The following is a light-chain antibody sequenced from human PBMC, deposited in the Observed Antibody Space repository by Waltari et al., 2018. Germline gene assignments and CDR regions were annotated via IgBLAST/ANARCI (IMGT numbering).Light chain of an antibody. CDR1: QSVSYN. J-gene: IGKJ1*01. CDR2: ASS. Sequence: EIVMTQSPATLSVSPGERVTLSCRASQSVSYNLAWYQHKPGQAPRLLMSASSTRATGVPARFSGSGSGTDFTLTISSLQSEDFAIYYCQQYNEWPPWTFDQGTRVEIK. V-gene: IGKV3-15*01. CDR3: QQYNEWPPWT.